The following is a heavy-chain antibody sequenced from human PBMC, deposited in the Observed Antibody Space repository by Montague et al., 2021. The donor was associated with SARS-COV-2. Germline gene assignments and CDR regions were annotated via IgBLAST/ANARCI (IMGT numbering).Heavy chain of an antibody. Sequence: SETLSLTCSVPGGSISTTNFYWGWVRQPPGKGLEWIGSVFYRGSTYYNPSLKSRVAISVDTSKNQFFLSLDSVTAADTALYFCASLGSPAYCGGDCYLRDYGTDVWGQGTRITVSS. CDR2: VFYRGST. J-gene: IGHJ6*02. CDR3: ASLGSPAYCGGDCYLRDYGTDV. D-gene: IGHD2-21*02. V-gene: IGHV4-39*01. CDR1: GGSISTTNFY.